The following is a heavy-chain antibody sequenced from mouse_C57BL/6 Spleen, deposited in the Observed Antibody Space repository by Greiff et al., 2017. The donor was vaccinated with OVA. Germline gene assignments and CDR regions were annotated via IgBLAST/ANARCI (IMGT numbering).Heavy chain of an antibody. J-gene: IGHJ2*01. CDR3: ARESFYYFDY. CDR2: IYPGDGDT. CDR1: GYAFSSSW. Sequence: QVQLKESGPELVKPGASVKISCKASGYAFSSSWMNWVKQRPGKGLEWIGRIYPGDGDTNYNGKFKGKATLTADKSSSTAYMQLSSLTSEDSAVYFCARESFYYFDYWGQGTTLTVSS. V-gene: IGHV1-82*01.